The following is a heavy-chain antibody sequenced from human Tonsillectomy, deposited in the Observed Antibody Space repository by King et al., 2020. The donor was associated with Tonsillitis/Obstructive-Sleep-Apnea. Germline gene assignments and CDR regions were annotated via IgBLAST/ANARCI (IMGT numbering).Heavy chain of an antibody. CDR1: GGSISSFY. CDR2: IYSSGST. J-gene: IGHJ3*02. V-gene: IGHV4-59*01. Sequence: LQLQESGPGLVKPSETLSLTCTVSGGSISSFYWSWIRQPPGKGLEWIGYIYSSGSTNYNPSLRSRLTISVDTSKNQFSLKLGSVTAADTAVYYCARGDRAFEIWGQGRMVIVSS. CDR3: ARGDRAFEI.